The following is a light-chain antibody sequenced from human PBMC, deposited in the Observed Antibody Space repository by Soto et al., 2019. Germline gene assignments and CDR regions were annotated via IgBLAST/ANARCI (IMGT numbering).Light chain of an antibody. CDR3: LQYGDSLKT. Sequence: EIVLTQSPGTLSLSPGDRATLSCRASQTLTGSHLAWYQQKPGQPPKLLIYGASDRDTGIPDRVSGSGSGTDFTRIISSLEPEDFALYYCLQYGDSLKTFGQGTKVEI. J-gene: IGKJ1*01. CDR2: GAS. CDR1: QTLTGSH. V-gene: IGKV3-20*01.